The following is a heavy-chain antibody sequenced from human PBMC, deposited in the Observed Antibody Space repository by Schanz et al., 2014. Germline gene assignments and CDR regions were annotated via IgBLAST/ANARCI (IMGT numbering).Heavy chain of an antibody. J-gene: IGHJ4*02. CDR1: GYTFTDYG. CDR3: ARDRLECGAECYSVEVFEI. Sequence: QVQLVQSGAEMKKPGASVKVSCTASGYTFTDYGVIWVRQAPGQGLEWMGWISTSNGNTNYIQKLQGRVTMTTDTSTSTAYMELSGLRSEDTAVYYCARDRLECGAECYSVEVFEIWGQGTLVTVSS. CDR2: ISTSNGNT. V-gene: IGHV1-18*01. D-gene: IGHD2-21*01.